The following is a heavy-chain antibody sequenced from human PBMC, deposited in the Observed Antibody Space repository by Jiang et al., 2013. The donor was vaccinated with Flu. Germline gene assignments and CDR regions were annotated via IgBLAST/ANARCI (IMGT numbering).Heavy chain of an antibody. J-gene: IGHJ3*02. CDR3: AGGPMITFGGVIPKENAFDI. CDR2: INAGNGNT. Sequence: SGAEVKKPGASVKVSCKASGYTFTSYAMHWVRQAPGXRLEWMGWINAGNGNTKYSQKFQGRVTITRDTSASTAYMELSSLRSEDTAVYYCAGGPMITFGGVIPKENAFDIWAKGQWSPSLQ. CDR1: GYTFTSYA. V-gene: IGHV1-3*01. D-gene: IGHD3-16*01.